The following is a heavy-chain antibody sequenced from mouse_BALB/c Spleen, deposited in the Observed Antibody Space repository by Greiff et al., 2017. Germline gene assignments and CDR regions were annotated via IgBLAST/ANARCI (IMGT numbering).Heavy chain of an antibody. CDR2: IDPYNGGT. V-gene: IGHV1S135*01. CDR1: GFSFTDYN. D-gene: IGHD1-1*01. J-gene: IGHJ3*01. Sequence: EVQLQQSGPELVKPGASVKVSCKASGFSFTDYNMYWVKQSHGKSLEWIGYIDPYNGGTSYNQKFKGKATLTVDKSSSTAFMHLNSLTSEDSAVYYFARSAYYGSSSAWFAYWGQGTLVTVSA. CDR3: ARSAYYGSSSAWFAY.